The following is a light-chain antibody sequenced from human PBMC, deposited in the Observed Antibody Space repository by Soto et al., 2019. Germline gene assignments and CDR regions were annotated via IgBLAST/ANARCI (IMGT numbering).Light chain of an antibody. CDR1: QGISNY. Sequence: DILLTQSPSTLSASVGDRVTLTCRASQGISNYLAWYQQRPGKVPKLLIYAASSRPTGVPARFSGSGSVADFTLTISSLQPEDFAAYYCQHHNNGPFTFGRGTKVDIK. V-gene: IGKV1-27*01. CDR3: QHHNNGPFT. J-gene: IGKJ3*01. CDR2: AAS.